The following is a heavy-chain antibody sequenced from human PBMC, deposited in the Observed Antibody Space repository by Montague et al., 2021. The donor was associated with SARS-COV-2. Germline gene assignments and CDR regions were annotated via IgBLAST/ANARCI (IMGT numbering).Heavy chain of an antibody. D-gene: IGHD4-11*01. CDR2: IPYTGST. Sequence: SETLSLTCTFSGGSISTIVNFWGWIRQPPGKGLEWIGSIPYTGSTYHNPSLKSRVTTSVDTSKNQFSLKLNSVTAADTAVYYCARSGDPGTTVTYLYWGQGTLVTVSS. V-gene: IGHV4-39*07. CDR1: GGSISTIVNF. J-gene: IGHJ4*02. CDR3: ARSGDPGTTVTYLY.